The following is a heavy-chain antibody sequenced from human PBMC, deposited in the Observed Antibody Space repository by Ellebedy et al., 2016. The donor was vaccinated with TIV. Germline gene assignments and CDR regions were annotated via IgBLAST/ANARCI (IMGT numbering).Heavy chain of an antibody. J-gene: IGHJ4*02. V-gene: IGHV1-3*01. CDR3: ARKTLPGYFDY. Sequence: ASVKVSCKASGYTFSSYGIHWVRQAPGQSLEWMGRIDPVSGSTQYSQQFQGRVTITRDTSANTAYMELGSLTSEDTAVYYCARKTLPGYFDYWGQGTLVTVSS. CDR2: IDPVSGST. CDR1: GYTFSSYG. D-gene: IGHD2-21*02.